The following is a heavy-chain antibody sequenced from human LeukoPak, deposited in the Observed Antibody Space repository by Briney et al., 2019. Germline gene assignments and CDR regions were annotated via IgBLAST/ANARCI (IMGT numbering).Heavy chain of an antibody. Sequence: GASVTVSCKASGYTFPSYGVTWVRQAPGQGLEWMGWISAYNGNTNYAQKLQGRVTMTTDTSTSIAYMELRSLRSDDTAGYYCARLRWYGDGGHDAFDIWGQGTMVTVSS. V-gene: IGHV1-18*01. D-gene: IGHD4-17*01. CDR3: ARLRWYGDGGHDAFDI. J-gene: IGHJ3*02. CDR1: GYTFPSYG. CDR2: ISAYNGNT.